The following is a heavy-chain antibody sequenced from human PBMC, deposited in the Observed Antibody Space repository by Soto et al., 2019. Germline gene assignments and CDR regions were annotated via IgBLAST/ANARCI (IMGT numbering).Heavy chain of an antibody. J-gene: IGHJ4*02. CDR1: GYTFTNYL. D-gene: IGHD3-10*01. CDR3: VRSHGVY. V-gene: IGHV5-51*03. CDR2: IHPGDSRT. Sequence: EVQLVKSGAEVKRPGEPLKISCQGSGYTFTNYLIGWVRQMPGKGLELMGVIHPGDSRTTYSPSFQGQVTISVDTSITTAYLQWSSLQASDSGLYYCVRSHGVYWGPGTLVTVSS.